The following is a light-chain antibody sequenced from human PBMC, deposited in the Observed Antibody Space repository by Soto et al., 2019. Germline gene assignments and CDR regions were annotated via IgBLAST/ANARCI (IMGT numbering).Light chain of an antibody. Sequence: VMTQSPLSLSVTPGEPASISCMSSQSLLHSNGYKYLDWYLQRPGQSPQLLIYLGSNRASGVPDRFSGSGSGTDFTLKISRVEAEDVGVYYCMQALQTVTFGQGTRLEIE. CDR1: QSLLHSNGYKY. CDR2: LGS. J-gene: IGKJ5*01. CDR3: MQALQTVT. V-gene: IGKV2-28*01.